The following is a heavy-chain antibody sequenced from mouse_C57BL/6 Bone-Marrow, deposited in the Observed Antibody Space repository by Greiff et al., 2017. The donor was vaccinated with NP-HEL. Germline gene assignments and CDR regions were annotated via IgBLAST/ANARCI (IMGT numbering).Heavy chain of an antibody. CDR2: IYPGDGDT. Sequence: VQLQQSGPELVKPGASVKISCKASGYAFSSSWMNWVKQRPGKGLEWIGRIYPGDGDTNYNGKFKGKATLTADKSSSTAYMQLSNLTSEDSAVYFCAAAQATYFDYWGQGTTLTVSS. V-gene: IGHV1-82*01. D-gene: IGHD3-2*02. CDR1: GYAFSSSW. J-gene: IGHJ2*01. CDR3: AAAQATYFDY.